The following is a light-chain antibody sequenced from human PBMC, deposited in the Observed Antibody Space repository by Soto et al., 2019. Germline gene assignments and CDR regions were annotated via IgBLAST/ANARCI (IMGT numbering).Light chain of an antibody. J-gene: IGKJ4*01. V-gene: IGKV3-20*01. CDR1: QSLSSSY. CDR3: QQYGSSPLT. Sequence: EVVLTQYPSTLSLSTGERATLSCRASQSLSSSYLAWYHQKPGHAPRLLIYGASSTTTGILDRSLGSVSRTDFALTISRLEPEDFAVYYCQQYGSSPLTFGGGTKV. CDR2: GAS.